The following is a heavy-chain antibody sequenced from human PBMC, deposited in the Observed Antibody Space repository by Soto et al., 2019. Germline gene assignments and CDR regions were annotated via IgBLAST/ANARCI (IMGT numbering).Heavy chain of an antibody. V-gene: IGHV3-11*01. J-gene: IGHJ4*02. D-gene: IGHD6-13*01. Sequence: QVQLVESGGGLVKPGGSLRLSCAASGFTLKNYYMTWIRQAPGKGLEWVSYISDSGSSIYYADSVKGRFTISRDNAKNSLLLEMNSLRGEDTAVYFCARQYSSMLDLWGQGTLVTVSS. CDR3: ARQYSSMLDL. CDR1: GFTLKNYY. CDR2: ISDSGSSI.